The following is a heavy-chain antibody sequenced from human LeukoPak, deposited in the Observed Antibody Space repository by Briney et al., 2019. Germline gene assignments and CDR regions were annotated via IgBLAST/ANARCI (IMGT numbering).Heavy chain of an antibody. CDR3: ARDRRGTSCYDY. V-gene: IGHV4-59*01. CDR1: GGSMSGYY. Sequence: PSETLSLTCTVSGGSMSGYYWSWIRQPPGKGLEWIGYIYYSGSTNYNPSLKSRITISVDTSKNQFSLKLSPVTAADTAVYYCARDRRGTSCYDYWGQGTLVTVSS. CDR2: IYYSGST. J-gene: IGHJ4*02. D-gene: IGHD2-2*01.